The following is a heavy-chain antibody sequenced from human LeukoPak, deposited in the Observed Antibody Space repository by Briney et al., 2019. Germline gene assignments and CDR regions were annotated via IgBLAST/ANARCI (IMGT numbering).Heavy chain of an antibody. V-gene: IGHV4-34*01. Sequence: SETLSLTCAVYSESFSGYSYIWIRQPPGKGLDWIGKINHSGSTNYNPSLKSRVTISIDTSKNQFSLKLNSVTAADTGVYYCVRGPDGYCSSASCHHYFDHWGQGTLVSVSS. CDR3: VRGPDGYCSSASCHHYFDH. CDR2: INHSGST. CDR1: SESFSGYS. D-gene: IGHD2-2*03. J-gene: IGHJ4*02.